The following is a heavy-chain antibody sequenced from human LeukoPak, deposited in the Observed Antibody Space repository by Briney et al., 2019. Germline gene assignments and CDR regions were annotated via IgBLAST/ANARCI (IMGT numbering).Heavy chain of an antibody. CDR2: IYPRDGST. V-gene: IGHV1-46*01. Sequence: XHWVRQAXXQXLEWMGMIYPRDGSTSYAQKFQGRVTVTRDTSTSTVHMELSGLRSEDTAVYYCERDQEAFDYWGQGTLVTVSS. J-gene: IGHJ4*02. CDR3: ERDQEAFDY.